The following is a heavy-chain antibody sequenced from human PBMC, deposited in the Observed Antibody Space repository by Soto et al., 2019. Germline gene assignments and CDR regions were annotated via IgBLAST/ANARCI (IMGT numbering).Heavy chain of an antibody. CDR1: GGTFSRHA. J-gene: IGHJ4*02. V-gene: IGHV1-69*01. D-gene: IGHD3-22*01. Sequence: QVQLVQSGAEVRKPGSSVKVSCKASGGTFSRHAISWVRQAPGQGLEWMGGIIPIFGTANHAQKFQGRVTIIADDTTSTVYMELSSLRSEDTDMYYCARGWGYDSNDYYYAYWGQGTLVIVSS. CDR2: IIPIFGTA. CDR3: ARGWGYDSNDYYYAY.